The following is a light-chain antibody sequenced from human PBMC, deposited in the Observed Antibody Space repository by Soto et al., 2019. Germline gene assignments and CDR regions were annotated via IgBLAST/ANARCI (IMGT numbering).Light chain of an antibody. CDR2: HTS. CDR3: QHYGSSPWT. V-gene: IGKV3-20*01. Sequence: EIVLTQSPGTLSLSPGERATLSCRASQSVVSNFLAWYQQKPGQAPRLFIYHTSSSATGIPDRFSGSGSGTDCTLTISRLEPEDLAVYYCQHYGSSPWTFGQGTEVEIK. J-gene: IGKJ1*01. CDR1: QSVVSNF.